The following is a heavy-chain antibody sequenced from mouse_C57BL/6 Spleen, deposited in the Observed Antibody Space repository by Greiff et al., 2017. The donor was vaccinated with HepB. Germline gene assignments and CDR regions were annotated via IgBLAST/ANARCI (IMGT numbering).Heavy chain of an antibody. D-gene: IGHD2-1*01. CDR1: GFTFSSYA. CDR2: ISSGGDYI. J-gene: IGHJ4*01. V-gene: IGHV5-9-1*02. CDR3: TRDVYGNYPYYAMDY. Sequence: EVQRVESGEGLVKPGGSLKLSCAASGFTFSSYAMSWVRQTPEKRLEWVAYISSGGDYIYYADTVKGRFTISRDNARNTLYLQMSSLKSEDTAMYYCTRDVYGNYPYYAMDYWGQGTSVTVSS.